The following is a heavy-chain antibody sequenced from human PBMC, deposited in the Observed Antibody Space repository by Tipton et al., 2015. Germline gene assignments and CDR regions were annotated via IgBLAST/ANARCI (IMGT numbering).Heavy chain of an antibody. J-gene: IGHJ5*02. CDR2: ISGTGDLT. CDR3: ARVSPRGYDFWSGYYERWIDP. Sequence: SLRLSCEASGFTFSSYGMNWVRQAPGKGLEWVSGISGTGDLTFYVDSVKGRFTTSRDNSKNTLYLQMNSLRAEDTAVYYCARVSPRGYDFWSGYYERWIDPWGLGTLVTVSS. CDR1: GFTFSSYG. D-gene: IGHD3-3*01. V-gene: IGHV3-23*01.